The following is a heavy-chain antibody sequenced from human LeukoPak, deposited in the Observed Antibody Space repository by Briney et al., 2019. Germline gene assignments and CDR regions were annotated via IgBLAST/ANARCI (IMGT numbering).Heavy chain of an antibody. CDR2: IYYSGST. J-gene: IGHJ3*02. V-gene: IGHV4-59*01. CDR1: GGSISSYY. D-gene: IGHD6-25*01. Sequence: SETLSLTCTVSGGSISSYYWSWIRQPPGKGLEWIGYIYYSGSTNYNPSLESRVTISVDTSKNQFSLKLSSVTAADTAVYYCARDPLTAGEPNDAFDIWGQGTMVTVSS. CDR3: ARDPLTAGEPNDAFDI.